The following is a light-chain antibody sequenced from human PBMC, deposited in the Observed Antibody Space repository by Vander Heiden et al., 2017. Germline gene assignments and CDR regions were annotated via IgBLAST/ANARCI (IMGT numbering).Light chain of an antibody. CDR3: CSYAGTYSWV. Sequence: QSNLTQPRSVSGPPGQSVTISCTGTSSDVGGYNYVSWYQQHPGKAPKLMINDVNKRPSGVPDRFSGFKSGNTASLTIFGLQAEDEADYYCCSYAGTYSWVFGGGTKLTVL. CDR1: SSDVGGYNY. V-gene: IGLV2-11*01. J-gene: IGLJ3*02. CDR2: DVN.